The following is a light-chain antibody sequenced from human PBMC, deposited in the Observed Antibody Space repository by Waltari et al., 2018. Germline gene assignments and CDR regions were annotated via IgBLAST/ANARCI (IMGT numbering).Light chain of an antibody. V-gene: IGKV1-5*01. J-gene: IGKJ5*01. CDR1: QNLNTF. CDR2: DAS. Sequence: DIQMTQSPSTVSASLGARVTITCRPSQNLNTFLSWYQQKPGAVPNLLIYDASTLERGVPSRFSGSGSGTHFTLTISGLQPDDFATYYCQQYYDYPINFGQGTRL. CDR3: QQYYDYPIN.